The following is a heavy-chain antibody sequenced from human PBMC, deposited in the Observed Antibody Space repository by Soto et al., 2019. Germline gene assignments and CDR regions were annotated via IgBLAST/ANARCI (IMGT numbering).Heavy chain of an antibody. V-gene: IGHV4-31*03. CDR1: GGSISSGGYY. Sequence: SETLSLTCTVSGGSISSGGYYWSWIRQHPGKGLEWIGYIYYSGSTYYNPSLKSRVTISVDTSKNQFSLKLTSVTAADTAMYFCARLSGGRSVYFDPWGQGILVTVSS. J-gene: IGHJ5*02. CDR2: IYYSGST. CDR3: ARLSGGRSVYFDP. D-gene: IGHD2-8*02.